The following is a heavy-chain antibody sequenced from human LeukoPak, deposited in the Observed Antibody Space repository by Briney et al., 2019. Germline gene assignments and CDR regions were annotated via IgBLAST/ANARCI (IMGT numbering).Heavy chain of an antibody. J-gene: IGHJ4*02. CDR1: GGSFSGYY. D-gene: IGHD5-12*01. CDR3: ARLPVRGYSGYGGDY. Sequence: PSDTLSLTCAVYGGSFSGYYWSWIRQPPGKALECIGEINHSGSTNYNPSLKSRVTISVDTSKNQFSLKLSSVTAVDTAVYYCARLPVRGYSGYGGDYWGQGTLVTVSS. CDR2: INHSGST. V-gene: IGHV4-34*01.